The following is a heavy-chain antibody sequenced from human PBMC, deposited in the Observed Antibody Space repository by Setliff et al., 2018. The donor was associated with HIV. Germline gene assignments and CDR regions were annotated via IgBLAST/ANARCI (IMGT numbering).Heavy chain of an antibody. J-gene: IGHJ5*02. CDR3: AKAGPRYNWNYAYFDP. D-gene: IGHD1-20*01. CDR1: GFTFDDCA. Sequence: PGGSLRLSCVVSGFTFDDCAMHWVRQAPGKGLEWVSSISWNSGSIGYADSVKGRFTISRDNAKNSLYLQMNSLRAEDMALYYCAKAGPRYNWNYAYFDPWGQGALVTVSS. CDR2: ISWNSGSI. V-gene: IGHV3-9*03.